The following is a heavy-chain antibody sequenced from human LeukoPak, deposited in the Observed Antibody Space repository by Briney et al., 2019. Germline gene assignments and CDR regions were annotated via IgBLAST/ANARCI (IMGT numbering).Heavy chain of an antibody. CDR3: ARQRADYFYHYMDV. CDR2: IYYSGTT. J-gene: IGHJ6*03. V-gene: IGHV4-39*01. Sequence: SETLSLTCTVSGGSIDSSIYYWDWIRQPPGKGLEWLGNIYYSGTTFYTSSLKSRVTISTYMSKNQCSLRLTSVTAADTAVYYCARQRADYFYHYMDVWGKGTTVIVSS. CDR1: GGSIDSSIYY.